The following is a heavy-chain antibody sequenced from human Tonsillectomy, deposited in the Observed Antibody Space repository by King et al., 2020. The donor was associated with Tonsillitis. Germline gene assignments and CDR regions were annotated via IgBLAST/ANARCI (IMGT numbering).Heavy chain of an antibody. CDR3: AVRRDCSDSNCYNAFYI. V-gene: IGHV3-30*04. D-gene: IGHD2-2*02. CDR1: AFTFITYV. Sequence: VQLVESGGGVVQPGTSLRLSCEVSAFTFITYVLDWVRQAPGKGLEWVAVISYDGKNKVYAESVKGRFTISRDNSKKTLFMQLNSLRPEDTAVYYCAVRRDCSDSNCYNAFYIWGQGTMVTVSS. J-gene: IGHJ3*02. CDR2: ISYDGKNK.